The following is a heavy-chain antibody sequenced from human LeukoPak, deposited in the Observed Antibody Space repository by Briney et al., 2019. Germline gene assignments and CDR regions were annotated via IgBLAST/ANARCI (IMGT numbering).Heavy chain of an antibody. D-gene: IGHD6-13*01. V-gene: IGHV1-18*01. CDR3: ARDAGSSWHN. Sequence: ASVKVSCKASGYTFTSYGISWVRQAPGQGLEWMGWISAYNGNTNYAQKLQGRVTMTRDMSTRTVYMELSGLRFDDTAVYYCARDAGSSWHNWGQGTLVTVSS. CDR1: GYTFTSYG. J-gene: IGHJ4*02. CDR2: ISAYNGNT.